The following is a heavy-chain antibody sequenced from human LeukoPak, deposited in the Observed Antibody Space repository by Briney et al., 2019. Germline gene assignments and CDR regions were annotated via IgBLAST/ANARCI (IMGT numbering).Heavy chain of an antibody. D-gene: IGHD3-3*01. CDR2: ISAYNGNT. J-gene: IGHJ5*02. V-gene: IGHV1-18*01. CDR1: GYTFTSYG. Sequence: RASVKVSCKASGYTFTSYGIRWVRQAPGQGLEWMGWISAYNGNTNYAQKLQGRVTMTTDTSTSTAYMELRSLRSDDTAVYYCARARSNYDFWSGYYAVENWFDPWGQGTLVTVSS. CDR3: ARARSNYDFWSGYYAVENWFDP.